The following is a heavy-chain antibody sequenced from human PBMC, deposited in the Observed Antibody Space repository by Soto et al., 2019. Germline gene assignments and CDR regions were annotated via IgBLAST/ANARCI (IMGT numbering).Heavy chain of an antibody. V-gene: IGHV1-46*03. J-gene: IGHJ4*02. CDR2: INPSGGST. CDR1: GYTFTSYY. D-gene: IGHD3-9*01. Sequence: ASVKVSCKASGYTFTSYYMHWVRQAPGQGLEWMGIINPSGGSTSYAQKFQGRVTMTRDTSTSTVYMELSSLRSEDTAVYYCARDILTGYPTRGVDYWGQGTLVTVSS. CDR3: ARDILTGYPTRGVDY.